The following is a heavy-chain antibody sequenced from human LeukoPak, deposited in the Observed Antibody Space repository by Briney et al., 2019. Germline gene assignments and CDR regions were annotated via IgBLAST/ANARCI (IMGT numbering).Heavy chain of an antibody. Sequence: ETLSLTCTVSGDSISSYYWNWIRQPPGKGLEWIGNIYYSGSTDYNPSLKSRVTISVDTSKNQLSLRLSSVTAADTAVYHCARDKGPYWYFDLWGRGTLVTVSS. V-gene: IGHV4-59*01. CDR3: ARDKGPYWYFDL. CDR2: IYYSGST. CDR1: GDSISSYY. J-gene: IGHJ2*01.